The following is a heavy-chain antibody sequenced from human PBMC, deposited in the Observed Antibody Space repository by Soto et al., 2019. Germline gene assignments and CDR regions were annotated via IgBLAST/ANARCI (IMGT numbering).Heavy chain of an antibody. CDR3: ATQEVGGSYVYTFDP. Sequence: QLQLQESGPGLVKPSETLSLTFTVSGGSISSSSYYWGWIRQPPGKGLEWIGSIYYSGCTYYNPSLKSRVTISVDTSKNHFSLKLSSVTAADTAVYYCATQEVGGSYVYTFDPWGQGTLVTVSS. V-gene: IGHV4-39*02. J-gene: IGHJ5*02. CDR1: GGSISSSSYY. CDR2: IYYSGCT. D-gene: IGHD1-26*01.